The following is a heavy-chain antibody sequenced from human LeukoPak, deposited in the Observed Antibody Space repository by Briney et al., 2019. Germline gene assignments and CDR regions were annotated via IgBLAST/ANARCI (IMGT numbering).Heavy chain of an antibody. CDR2: IKEDGSEK. D-gene: IGHD6-6*01. J-gene: IGHJ6*02. CDR3: ARVAARAYYYYYDMDL. Sequence: PGGSLRLSCAASGFIFRNYWMNWVRQAPGKGLEWVATIKEDGSEKYYVDFVKGRFTISRDNAKNSLYLQMNSLRAEDTAVYYCARVAARAYYYYYDMDLWGQGTTVTVSS. CDR1: GFIFRNYW. V-gene: IGHV3-7*01.